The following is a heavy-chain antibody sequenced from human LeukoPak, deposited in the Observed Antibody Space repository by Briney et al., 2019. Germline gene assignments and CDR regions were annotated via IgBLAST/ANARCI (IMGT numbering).Heavy chain of an antibody. CDR3: ARGGRSGSFDY. CDR1: GFTFSSYW. D-gene: IGHD1-26*01. Sequence: GGSLRLSCAASGFTFSSYWMSWVRQAPGKGLEWVANIKQNGSEKHYVDSMKGRFTISRDNTKNTLYLQMNSLRAEDTAVYYCARGGRSGSFDYWGQGTLVTVSS. J-gene: IGHJ4*02. CDR2: IKQNGSEK. V-gene: IGHV3-7*01.